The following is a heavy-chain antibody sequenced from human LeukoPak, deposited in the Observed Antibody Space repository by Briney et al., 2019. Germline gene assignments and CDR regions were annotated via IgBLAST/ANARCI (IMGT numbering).Heavy chain of an antibody. Sequence: GGSLRLSCAASGFTFSSYAMSWVRQAPGKGLEWVSAISGSGGSTYYADSVKGRFTISRDNSKNTLYLQMNSLRAEDTAVYYCAKVDRAVGYCSSTSCGTFGWWGEGTLVTVSS. D-gene: IGHD2-2*01. CDR3: AKVDRAVGYCSSTSCGTFGW. J-gene: IGHJ4*02. CDR2: ISGSGGST. V-gene: IGHV3-23*01. CDR1: GFTFSSYA.